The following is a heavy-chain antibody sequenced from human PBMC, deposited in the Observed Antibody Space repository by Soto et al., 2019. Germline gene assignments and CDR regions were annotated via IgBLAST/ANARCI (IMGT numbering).Heavy chain of an antibody. CDR1: GFTFSSYA. J-gene: IGHJ4*02. Sequence: GGSLRLSCAASGFTFSSYAMHWVRQAPGKGLEWVAVISYDGSNKYYADSVKGRFTISRDNSKNTLYLQMNSLRAEDTAVYYCAREAKDYYDTSGLDYWGQGT. V-gene: IGHV3-30-3*01. CDR3: AREAKDYYDTSGLDY. CDR2: ISYDGSNK. D-gene: IGHD3-22*01.